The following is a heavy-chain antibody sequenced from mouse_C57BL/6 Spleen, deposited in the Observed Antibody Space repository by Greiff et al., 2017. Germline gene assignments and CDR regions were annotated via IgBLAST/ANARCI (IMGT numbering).Heavy chain of an antibody. CDR1: GYTFTSYW. J-gene: IGHJ2*01. D-gene: IGHD2-1*01. CDR3: AISDRNCYFDY. Sequence: QVQLQQPGAELVRPGSSVKLSCKASGYTFTSYWMDWVKQRPGQGLEWIGNIYPSDSETHYNQKFKDKATLTVDKSSSTAYMQLSSLTSEDSAVYYCAISDRNCYFDYWGQGTTLTVSS. CDR2: IYPSDSET. V-gene: IGHV1-61*01.